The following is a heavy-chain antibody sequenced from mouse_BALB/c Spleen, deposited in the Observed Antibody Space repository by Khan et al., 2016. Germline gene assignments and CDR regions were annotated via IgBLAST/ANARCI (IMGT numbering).Heavy chain of an antibody. CDR2: IWPGGNT. CDR1: GFSLTTYV. D-gene: IGHD1-1*01. CDR3: GKVDYVGAGGGWFAD. Sequence: QVQLKQSGPSLVQPSPSLSITCTVSGFSLTTYVVHWVRQSPGQGLEWLGVIWPGGNTDYNAAFMSRLRITKDNSKSQVFFKMNSLQADDTAIYYCGKVDYVGAGGGWFADRGQGFLVTVSA. V-gene: IGHV2-5-1*01. J-gene: IGHJ3*01.